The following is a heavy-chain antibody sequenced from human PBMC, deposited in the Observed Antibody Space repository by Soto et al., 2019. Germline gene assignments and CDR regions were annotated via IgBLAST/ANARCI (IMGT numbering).Heavy chain of an antibody. D-gene: IGHD3-10*01. J-gene: IGHJ4*02. CDR3: ARGGYYGSGSYLGFFY. V-gene: IGHV1-69*06. Sequence: QVQLVQSGAEVKKPGSSVKVSCKASGGTFSSYAITWVRQAPGQGLEWMGGIIPIFGTANYAQKFQGRVTSTADKSTSTAYMELSSLRSEDTAVYYCARGGYYGSGSYLGFFYWGQGTLVTVSS. CDR2: IIPIFGTA. CDR1: GGTFSSYA.